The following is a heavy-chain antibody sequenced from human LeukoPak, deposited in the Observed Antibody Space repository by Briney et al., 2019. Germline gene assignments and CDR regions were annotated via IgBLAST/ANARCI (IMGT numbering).Heavy chain of an antibody. Sequence: ASVKVSCKASGYTFTGYYMHWVRQAPGQGLEWMGWINPNSGGTNYAQKFQGWVTMTRDTSISTAYMELSRLRSDDTAVYYCARGLGYCSDGSCFRIHFDYWGQGTLVTVSS. V-gene: IGHV1-2*04. D-gene: IGHD2-15*01. CDR3: ARGLGYCSDGSCFRIHFDY. CDR1: GYTFTGYY. J-gene: IGHJ4*02. CDR2: INPNSGGT.